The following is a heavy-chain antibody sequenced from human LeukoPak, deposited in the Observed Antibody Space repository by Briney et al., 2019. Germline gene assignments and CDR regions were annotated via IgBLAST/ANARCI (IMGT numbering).Heavy chain of an antibody. CDR2: IIPILGIA. V-gene: IGHV1-69*04. J-gene: IGHJ6*02. CDR3: ASGSIAVAGTNSYYYYGMDV. CDR1: GGTFSSYA. D-gene: IGHD6-19*01. Sequence: ASVKVSCKASGGTFSSYAISWVRQAPGQGLEWMGRIIPILGIANYAQKFQGRVTITADKSTSTAYMELRSLRSDDTAVYYCASGSIAVAGTNSYYYYGMDVWGQGTTVTVSS.